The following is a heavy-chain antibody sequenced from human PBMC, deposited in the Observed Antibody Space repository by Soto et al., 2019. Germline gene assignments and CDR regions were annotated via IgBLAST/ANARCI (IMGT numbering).Heavy chain of an antibody. CDR2: INPSGGST. CDR3: ARGFRPIVVVPAATVDYYYYGMDV. CDR1: GYTFTSYY. D-gene: IGHD2-2*01. J-gene: IGHJ6*02. Sequence: QVQLVQSGAEVKKPGASVKVSCKASGYTFTSYYMHWVRQAPGQGLEWMGIINPSGGSTSYAQKFQGRVTMTRETSTSTVYMELSSLRSEDTAVYYCARGFRPIVVVPAATVDYYYYGMDVWGQGTTVTVSS. V-gene: IGHV1-46*01.